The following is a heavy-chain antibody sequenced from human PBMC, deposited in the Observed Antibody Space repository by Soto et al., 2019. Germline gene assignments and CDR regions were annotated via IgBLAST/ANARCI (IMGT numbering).Heavy chain of an antibody. Sequence: SETLSLTCTVSGSSISGYYWSWIRQPPGKGLEWIGYMYNTGSTVYNPSFKSRVTISVDTSKNQFSLKLNSVTAADTAVYYFARDLWGYCGTDCYPLDVWGQGTTVT. CDR2: MYNTGST. CDR1: GSSISGYY. D-gene: IGHD2-21*02. V-gene: IGHV4-59*01. J-gene: IGHJ6*02. CDR3: ARDLWGYCGTDCYPLDV.